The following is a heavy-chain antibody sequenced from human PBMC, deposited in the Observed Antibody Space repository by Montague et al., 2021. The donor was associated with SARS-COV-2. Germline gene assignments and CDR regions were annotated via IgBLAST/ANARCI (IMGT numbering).Heavy chain of an antibody. J-gene: IGHJ4*02. Sequence: SLRLSCAASGFTVSSNYMSWVRQAPGEGLEWVSVIYSGGSTYYSDAVKGRFTISRDNSKNTLYLQMNSLIAGDTAVYYCLGITYGDVIWGQGTLVTVSS. CDR3: LGITYGDVI. D-gene: IGHD2-21*01. V-gene: IGHV3-53*01. CDR2: IYSGGST. CDR1: GFTVSSNY.